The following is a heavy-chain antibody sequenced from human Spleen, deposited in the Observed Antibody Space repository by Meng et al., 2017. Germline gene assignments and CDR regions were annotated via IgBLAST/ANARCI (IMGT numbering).Heavy chain of an antibody. CDR2: INHSGST. Sequence: QVQLPQSGQRLFNPSDTLSLTCVFPGVSFSDYYWSWIRQPPGKGLEWIGEINHSGSTNYNPSLESRATISVDTSQNNLSLKLSSVTAADSAVYYCARGPTTMAHDFDYWGQGTLVTVSS. CDR1: GVSFSDYY. J-gene: IGHJ4*02. V-gene: IGHV4-34*01. D-gene: IGHD4-11*01. CDR3: ARGPTTMAHDFDY.